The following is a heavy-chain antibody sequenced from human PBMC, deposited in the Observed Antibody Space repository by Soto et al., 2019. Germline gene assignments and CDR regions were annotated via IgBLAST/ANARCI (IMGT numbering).Heavy chain of an antibody. J-gene: IGHJ4*02. CDR1: GYTFSNYA. Sequence: QVQLVQSGGEVKKPGASVKVSCQASGYTFSNYAISWLRQAPGQGPEWMGWISAYSGKTDYAPKLQDRLTLTTNTSTCTAYMGLRSLRSDDTAVYYCTKDEPRWLHGPFDYWGQGTLVTVSS. D-gene: IGHD5-18*01. CDR3: TKDEPRWLHGPFDY. V-gene: IGHV1-18*01. CDR2: ISAYSGKT.